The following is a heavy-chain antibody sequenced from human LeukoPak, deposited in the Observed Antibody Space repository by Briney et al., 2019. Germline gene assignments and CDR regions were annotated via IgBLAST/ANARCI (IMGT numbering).Heavy chain of an antibody. V-gene: IGHV4-59*08. CDR1: GGSISGYH. Sequence: PAETLSLPCTVSGGSISGYHWIWIRQPPGKGLEWSGYIYYTGSTNFNLSLKSRITLSLDSSKNHFSLKMFSVPAADTAVYYCARRLEGEGPGYLWDGHFDLWGRGPLVTVSS. J-gene: IGHJ2*01. D-gene: IGHD2-15*01. CDR2: IYYTGST. CDR3: ARRLEGEGPGYLWDGHFDL.